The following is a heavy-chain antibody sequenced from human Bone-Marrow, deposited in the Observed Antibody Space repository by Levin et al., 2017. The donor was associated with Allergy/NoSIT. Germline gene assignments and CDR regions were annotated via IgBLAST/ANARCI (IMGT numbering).Heavy chain of an antibody. V-gene: IGHV1-69*13. Sequence: PGASVKVSCKASGGTSSTYALTWVRQAPGQGLQWMGGIIPISSTPDYAQKFQDRLTISADESTKTAYMELSSLTSEDTAVYYCARLDYYYDVTYYYYGLDVWGQGTTVTVS. D-gene: IGHD3-16*01. CDR2: IIPISSTP. CDR1: GGTSSTYA. J-gene: IGHJ6*02. CDR3: ARLDYYYDVTYYYYGLDV.